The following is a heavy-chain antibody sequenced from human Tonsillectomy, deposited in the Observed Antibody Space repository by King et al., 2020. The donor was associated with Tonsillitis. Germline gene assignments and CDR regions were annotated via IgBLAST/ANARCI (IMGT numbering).Heavy chain of an antibody. CDR1: GYKFSSYW. J-gene: IGHJ5*02. Sequence: LQLVQSGAEVKKAGESLLISCEGSGYKFSSYWISWVRQMPGKGLEWMGRIDPTDSYTNYSPAFQGHVTMSADKSTSTAYLRWGGLKASDTAMSYCAGHQGEIWFGELSIPPNNWFDPWGQGTLVTVSS. CDR2: IDPTDSYT. V-gene: IGHV5-10-1*03. CDR3: AGHQGEIWFGELSIPPNNWFDP. D-gene: IGHD3-10*01.